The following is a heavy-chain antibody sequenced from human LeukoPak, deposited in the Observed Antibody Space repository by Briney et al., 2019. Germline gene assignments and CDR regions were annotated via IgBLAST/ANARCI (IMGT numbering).Heavy chain of an antibody. D-gene: IGHD3-10*01. V-gene: IGHV4-59*01. CDR3: ARSTRSWFDP. CDR2: IYYSGST. Sequence: PSETLSLTCTVSAGSITTYYWNWIRQPPGKGLEWIGYIYYSGSTNYNPSLKSRVAISVDTSNNRFSLKLSSVTAADTAVYYCARSTRSWFDPWGQGTLVTVSS. CDR1: AGSITTYY. J-gene: IGHJ5*02.